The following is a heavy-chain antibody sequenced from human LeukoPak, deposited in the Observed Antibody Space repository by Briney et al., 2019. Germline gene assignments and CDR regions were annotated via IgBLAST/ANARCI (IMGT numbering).Heavy chain of an antibody. J-gene: IGHJ3*02. V-gene: IGHV3-9*01. CDR3: ARAQVCVGAGTGTVSLCDAFDM. Sequence: GRSLRLSCAASGFTFDDYAMRWVRQAPGKGLEWVSGISWNSGSIGYADSVKGRFTISRDNAKNSLYLQMNSLRAEDTALYYCARAQVCVGAGTGTVSLCDAFDMWGQGTMVTVSS. CDR2: ISWNSGSI. CDR1: GFTFDDYA. D-gene: IGHD1/OR15-1a*01.